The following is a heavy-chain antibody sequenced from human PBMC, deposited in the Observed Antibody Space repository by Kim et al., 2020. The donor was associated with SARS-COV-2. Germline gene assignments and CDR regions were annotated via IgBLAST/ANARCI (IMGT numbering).Heavy chain of an antibody. Sequence: SETLSLTCSISAGSISGHSWGWIRQPPGKGLEWIACIINSGSTNYNPSLKSRVSFSVDTSANQFSLKLNSVTAADTAVYYCARLGPGVDGYHIDSWGQGT. CDR2: IINSGST. CDR3: ARLGPGVDGYHIDS. J-gene: IGHJ4*02. D-gene: IGHD5-18*01. CDR1: AGSISGHS. V-gene: IGHV4-59*08.